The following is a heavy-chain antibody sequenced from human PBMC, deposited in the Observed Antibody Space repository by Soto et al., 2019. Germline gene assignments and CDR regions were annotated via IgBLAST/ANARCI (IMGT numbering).Heavy chain of an antibody. CDR2: IIPIFGTA. V-gene: IGHV1-69*12. D-gene: IGHD3-16*01. CDR1: GGTFSRSG. J-gene: IGHJ6*02. CDR3: ASGGEVSYYYGMDV. Sequence: QVQLVQSGAEVKKPGSSVKVSCKASGGTFSRSGISWVRQAPGQGLEWMGGIIPIFGTANYAQKFQGRVTITADESTSTAYMELSSRRSEDTAVYYCASGGEVSYYYGMDVWGQGTTVTVSS.